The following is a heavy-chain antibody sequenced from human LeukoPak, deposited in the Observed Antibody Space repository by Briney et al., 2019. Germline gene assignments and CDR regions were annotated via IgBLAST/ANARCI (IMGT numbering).Heavy chain of an antibody. J-gene: IGHJ4*02. CDR1: GGSVSTYY. Sequence: PSETLSLTCTVSGGSVSTYYWTWIRQPPAKELEWIGYVSHSGNTNCNPSLKSRVTMSLGTPKNHFSLRLSSVNTADTAVYYCARAGSGWSFDYWGQGSLVTVSS. CDR3: ARAGSGWSFDY. V-gene: IGHV4-59*02. D-gene: IGHD6-19*01. CDR2: VSHSGNT.